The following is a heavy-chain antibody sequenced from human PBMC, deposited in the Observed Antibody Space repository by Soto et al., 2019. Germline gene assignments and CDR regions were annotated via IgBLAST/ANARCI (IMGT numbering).Heavy chain of an antibody. CDR3: AKEKELLPDY. Sequence: PGGSLRLSCAASGFTFSNYGMHWVRQAPGKGPEWVAVISHDESNIFYADSVKGRFTISRDNSKNTLYLQMNSLRADDTAEYYCAKEKELLPDYWGQGTLVTVSS. J-gene: IGHJ4*02. CDR2: ISHDESNI. D-gene: IGHD1-26*01. CDR1: GFTFSNYG. V-gene: IGHV3-30*18.